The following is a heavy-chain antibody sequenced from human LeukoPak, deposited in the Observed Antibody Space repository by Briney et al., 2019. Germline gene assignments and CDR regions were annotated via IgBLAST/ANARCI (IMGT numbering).Heavy chain of an antibody. Sequence: PGGSLRLSCAASGFTFSRYGMHWVRQAPGKGLEWVAVIPTDGSEIYYGDSVKGRFTISRDNSKNTLYLQVNSLRAEDTAVYYCAKDRRIAVAGPLDYWGQGTPVTVSS. CDR3: AKDRRIAVAGPLDY. V-gene: IGHV3-30*18. CDR1: GFTFSRYG. J-gene: IGHJ4*02. CDR2: IPTDGSEI. D-gene: IGHD6-19*01.